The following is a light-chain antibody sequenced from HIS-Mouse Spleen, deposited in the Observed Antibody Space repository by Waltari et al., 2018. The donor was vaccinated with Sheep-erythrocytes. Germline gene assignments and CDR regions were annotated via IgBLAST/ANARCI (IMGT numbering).Light chain of an antibody. J-gene: IGLJ3*02. CDR1: KLGAKY. V-gene: IGLV3-1*01. CDR3: QAWDSSTAWV. CDR2: QDS. Sequence: SYELTQPPSVSVSPGQTASLTCSGAKLGAKYACWYQQKPGQSPVLVIYQDSKRPSGIPERFSGSNSGNTATLTISGTQAMDEADYYCQAWDSSTAWVFGGGTKLTVL.